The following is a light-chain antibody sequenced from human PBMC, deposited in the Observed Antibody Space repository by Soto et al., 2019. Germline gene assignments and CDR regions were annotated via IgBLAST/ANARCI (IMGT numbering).Light chain of an antibody. J-gene: IGKJ1*01. CDR1: QSISSW. V-gene: IGKV1-5*01. CDR3: QQDNSYCGT. CDR2: DAS. Sequence: DIQMTQSPSTLSASVGDRVTITCRARQSISSWLAWYQQKPGKAPKLLIYDASSLESGVPSRFSGSGSGIEFTLPSSSVQLDDFATHSGQQDNSYCGTFGQGTKVESK.